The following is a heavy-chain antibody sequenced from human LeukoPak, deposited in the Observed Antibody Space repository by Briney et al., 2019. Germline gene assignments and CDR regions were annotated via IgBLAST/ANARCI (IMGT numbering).Heavy chain of an antibody. Sequence: GGSLRLSCAASGFTFSSYAMHWVRQAPGKGLEWVAVISYDGSNKYYADSVKGRFTISRDNSKNTLYLQMNSLRAEDTAFYYCAKILGSGQYFDYWGQGTLVTVSS. V-gene: IGHV3-30-3*02. J-gene: IGHJ4*02. D-gene: IGHD3-3*01. CDR2: ISYDGSNK. CDR3: AKILGSGQYFDY. CDR1: GFTFSSYA.